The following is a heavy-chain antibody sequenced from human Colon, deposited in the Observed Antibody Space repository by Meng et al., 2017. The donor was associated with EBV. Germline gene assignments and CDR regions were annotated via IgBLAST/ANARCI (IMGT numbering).Heavy chain of an antibody. Sequence: HLQRPVPGQVYPYHALCLTCVVSCGPISSCGYYWSWIRQPPGKGLQWIGYIYYSGSTYYNPSLKSRLTISIDTSKNQFSLRLRSVTAADTAVYHCVRAPMDDFGGHRFDYWGQGILVTVSS. J-gene: IGHJ4*02. CDR2: IYYSGST. CDR1: CGPISSCGYY. V-gene: IGHV4-30-4*01. D-gene: IGHD4-23*01. CDR3: VRAPMDDFGGHRFDY.